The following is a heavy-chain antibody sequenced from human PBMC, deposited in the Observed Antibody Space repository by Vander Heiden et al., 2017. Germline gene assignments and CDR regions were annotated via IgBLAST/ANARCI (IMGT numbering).Heavy chain of an antibody. Sequence: LEWMGGIIPIFGTANYAQKFRGRVTITADESTSTAYMELSSLRSEDKAVYYCARDLYGIAAAGHYFDYWGQGTLVTVSS. CDR3: ARDLYGIAAAGHYFDY. D-gene: IGHD6-13*01. J-gene: IGHJ4*02. V-gene: IGHV1-69*01. CDR2: IIPIFGTA.